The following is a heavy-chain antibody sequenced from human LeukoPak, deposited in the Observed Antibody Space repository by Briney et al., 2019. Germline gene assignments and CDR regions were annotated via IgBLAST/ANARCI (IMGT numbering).Heavy chain of an antibody. CDR2: ISYDGSNK. CDR3: ASLNYGPDY. J-gene: IGHJ4*02. Sequence: GRSLRLSCAASGFTFSSYGMHWVRQAPGKGLEWVAVISYDGSNKYYADSVKGRFTISRDNAKNRLYLQMNSLRAEDTAVYYCASLNYGPDYWGQGTLVTVSS. V-gene: IGHV3-30*03. CDR1: GFTFSSYG. D-gene: IGHD3-16*01.